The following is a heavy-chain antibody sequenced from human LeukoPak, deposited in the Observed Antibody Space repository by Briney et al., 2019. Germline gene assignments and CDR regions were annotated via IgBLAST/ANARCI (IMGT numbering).Heavy chain of an antibody. D-gene: IGHD3-10*01. CDR1: GYTLTELS. CDR2: FDPEDGET. J-gene: IGHJ6*02. CDR3: ARSLEWFGELNDYYGMDV. Sequence: ASVKVSCKVSGYTLTELSMHWVRQAPGKGLEWMGGFDPEDGETNYAQKFQGRVTITADKSTSTAYMELSSLRSEDTAVYYCARSLEWFGELNDYYGMDVWGQGTTVTVSS. V-gene: IGHV1-24*01.